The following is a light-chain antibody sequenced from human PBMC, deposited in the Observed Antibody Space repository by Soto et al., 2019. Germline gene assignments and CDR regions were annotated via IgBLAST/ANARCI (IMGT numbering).Light chain of an antibody. CDR3: RLYYTYPRT. CDR2: DAT. V-gene: IGKV1-8*01. CDR1: QGLGNS. J-gene: IGKJ1*01. Sequence: AIQMTQSPPLISASTGDRVTLTCRASQGLGNSLAWYQPKPGQAPKLLIYDATTLQTGFPSRFSGREHGTEFTLTISCLQSEDFATYYCRLYYTYPRTFAQGTKVEVK.